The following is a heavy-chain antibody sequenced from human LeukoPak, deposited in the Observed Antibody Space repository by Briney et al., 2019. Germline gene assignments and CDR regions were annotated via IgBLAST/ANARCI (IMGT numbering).Heavy chain of an antibody. Sequence: EGSLRLSCAASGFTFSSYSMNWVRQAPGKGLEWVSYISSSSSTIYYADSVKGRFTISRDNAKNSLYLQMNSLRAEDTAVYYCARSIAVAGDAFDIWGQGTMVTVSS. CDR2: ISSSSSTI. CDR1: GFTFSSYS. J-gene: IGHJ3*02. D-gene: IGHD6-19*01. CDR3: ARSIAVAGDAFDI. V-gene: IGHV3-48*01.